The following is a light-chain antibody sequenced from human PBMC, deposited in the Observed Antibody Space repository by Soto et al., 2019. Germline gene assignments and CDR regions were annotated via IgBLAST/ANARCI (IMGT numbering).Light chain of an antibody. CDR2: EVT. J-gene: IGLJ1*01. CDR3: CSYAGSSASI. V-gene: IGLV2-23*02. Sequence: QAVVTQPASVSGSPGQSITISCSGTSSDVGTYNLVSWYQQYPGKAPSLMIYEVTKRPSGVSNRFSGSKSGNTASLTISGLQPEDEDDYYCCSYAGSSASIFGTGTKLTVL. CDR1: SSDVGTYNL.